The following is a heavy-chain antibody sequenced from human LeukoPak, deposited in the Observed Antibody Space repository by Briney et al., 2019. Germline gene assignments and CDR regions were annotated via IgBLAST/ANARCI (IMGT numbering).Heavy chain of an antibody. CDR1: GYTFTSYG. CDR2: ISAYNGNT. CDR3: AREGRPPSRPFDY. Sequence: ASVKVSCKASGYTFTSYGISWVRQAPGQGLEWMGWISAYNGNTNYAQKFQGRVTITADESTSTAYMELSSLRSEDTAVYYCAREGRPPSRPFDYWGQGTLVTVSS. J-gene: IGHJ4*02. D-gene: IGHD6-6*01. V-gene: IGHV1-18*01.